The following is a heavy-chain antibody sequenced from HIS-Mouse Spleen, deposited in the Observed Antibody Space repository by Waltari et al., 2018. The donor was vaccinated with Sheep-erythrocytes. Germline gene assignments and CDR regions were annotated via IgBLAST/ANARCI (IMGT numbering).Heavy chain of an antibody. Sequence: EVQLVESGGGLVKPGGSLRLSCAASGFTFSSYSMNWVRQAPGKGLEWVSSISSSSSYINYAESVKGRFTISRDNAKNSLYLQMNSLRAEDTAVYYCARVASGATFDYWGQGTLVTVSS. CDR3: ARVASGATFDY. V-gene: IGHV3-21*01. CDR2: ISSSSSYI. J-gene: IGHJ4*02. D-gene: IGHD1-26*01. CDR1: GFTFSSYS.